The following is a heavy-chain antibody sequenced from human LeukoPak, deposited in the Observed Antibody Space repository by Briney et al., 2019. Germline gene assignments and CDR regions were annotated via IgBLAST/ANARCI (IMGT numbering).Heavy chain of an antibody. Sequence: QPGGSLTLSCAPSRFTFSSYGMHWVRHAPGKGLEWVAVISYDGSNKYYADSVKGRFTISRDNSKNTLYLQMNSLRAEDTAVYYCVRAQGYCSGGSCSFYYFDYWGQGTLVTVSS. CDR1: RFTFSSYG. D-gene: IGHD2-15*01. V-gene: IGHV3-30*03. CDR3: VRAQGYCSGGSCSFYYFDY. CDR2: ISYDGSNK. J-gene: IGHJ4*02.